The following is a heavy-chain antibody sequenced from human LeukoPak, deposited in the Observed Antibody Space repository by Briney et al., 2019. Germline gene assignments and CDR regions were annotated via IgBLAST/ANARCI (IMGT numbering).Heavy chain of an antibody. J-gene: IGHJ4*02. CDR2: INPNSGGT. CDR3: ARELYDSSGYYRY. Sequence: ASVKVSCKASGYTFTGYYMHWVRQAPGQGLKWMGWINPNSGGTNYAQKFQGRVTMTRDTSISTAYMELSRLRSDDTAVYYCARELYDSSGYYRYWGQGTLVTVSS. D-gene: IGHD3-22*01. CDR1: GYTFTGYY. V-gene: IGHV1-2*02.